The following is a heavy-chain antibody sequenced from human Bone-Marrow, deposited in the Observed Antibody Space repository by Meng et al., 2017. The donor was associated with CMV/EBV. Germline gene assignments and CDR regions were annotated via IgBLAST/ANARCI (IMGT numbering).Heavy chain of an antibody. CDR3: ARSYYYYYGMDV. Sequence: GESLKISCAASGFTFSSYAMSWVRQAPGKGLEWVSSISSSSSYIYYADSVKGRFTISRDNAKNSLYLQMNSLRAEDTAVYYCARSYYYYYGMDVWGQGTTVTVSS. V-gene: IGHV3-21*01. CDR2: ISSSSSYI. J-gene: IGHJ6*01. CDR1: GFTFSSYA.